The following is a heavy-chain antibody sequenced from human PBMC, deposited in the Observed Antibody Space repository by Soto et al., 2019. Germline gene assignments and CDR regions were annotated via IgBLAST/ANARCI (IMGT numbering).Heavy chain of an antibody. CDR2: ISSSSSYT. Sequence: QVQLVESGGGLVKPGGSLRLSCAASGFTFSDYYMSWIRQAPGKGLEWVSYISSSSSYTNYADSVKGRFTISRDNAKNSLYLQMKGLRAEDTAVYYCARVAIAAAGTFDYWGQGTLVTVSS. D-gene: IGHD6-13*01. V-gene: IGHV3-11*05. J-gene: IGHJ4*02. CDR1: GFTFSDYY. CDR3: ARVAIAAAGTFDY.